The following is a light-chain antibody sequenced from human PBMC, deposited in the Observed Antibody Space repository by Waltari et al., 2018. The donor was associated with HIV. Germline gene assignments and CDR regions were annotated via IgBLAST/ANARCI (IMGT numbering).Light chain of an antibody. CDR2: YKSGSDV. Sequence: QAVLTQPSSLSAPPGTSASLTCTLRSGIKVASYRIYWYQQRSGTPPQYLLTYKSGSDVQRGSGVPIRFSASKVASASAWILLISGIQSDDEADYYCMIWHGNAYVFGSGTKVTV. CDR1: SGIKVASYR. CDR3: MIWHGNAYV. J-gene: IGLJ1*01. V-gene: IGLV5-45*02.